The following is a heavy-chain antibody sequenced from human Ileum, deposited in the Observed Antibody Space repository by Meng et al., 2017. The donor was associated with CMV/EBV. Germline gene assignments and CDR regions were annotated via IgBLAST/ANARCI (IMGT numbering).Heavy chain of an antibody. CDR2: IKNKVGGGTP. V-gene: IGHV3-15*01. CDR3: ARVTSPPYCGANCYSTGEYFQN. D-gene: IGHD2-21*01. CDR1: AFTFTNSW. J-gene: IGHJ1*01. Sequence: GESLKISCVAPAFTFTNSWMTWVRQAPGKGLEWVGRIKNKVGGGTPDYAAPVKGRFTISKDDSKNTLYLQMNTLTTEDTALYYCARVTSPPYCGANCYSTGEYFQNWGQGTLVTVSS.